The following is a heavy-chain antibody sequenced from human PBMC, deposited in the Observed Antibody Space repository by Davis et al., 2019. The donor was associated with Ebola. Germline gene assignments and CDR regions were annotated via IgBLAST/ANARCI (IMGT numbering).Heavy chain of an antibody. J-gene: IGHJ4*02. Sequence: GESLKISCVASGFTFRSYWMSWVRQAPGKGLEWVASIKEDGSEKYYLDSVKGRFTTSRDNAQNSLYLQMNSLRDEDTAVYYCATSRTFDYWGQGTLVTVSS. CDR2: IKEDGSEK. CDR3: ATSRTFDY. V-gene: IGHV3-7*03. CDR1: GFTFRSYW. D-gene: IGHD2-2*01.